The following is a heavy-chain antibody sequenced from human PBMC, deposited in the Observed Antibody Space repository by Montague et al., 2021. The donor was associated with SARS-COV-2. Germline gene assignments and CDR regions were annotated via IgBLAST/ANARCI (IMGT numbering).Heavy chain of an antibody. CDR1: GDSISSSSCN. D-gene: IGHD1-1*01. V-gene: IGHV4-39*01. J-gene: IGHJ4*02. CDR3: TRHVHMTWPEPSPGFDY. Sequence: SETLSLTCTVSGDSISSSSCNWGWIRQPPGKGLEWIGSVHYSGRPYYXPSLKSRVTIYVDTSKNQLSLKLSSVTAADTAVYYCTRHVHMTWPEPSPGFDYWGQGTLVTVSS. CDR2: VHYSGRP.